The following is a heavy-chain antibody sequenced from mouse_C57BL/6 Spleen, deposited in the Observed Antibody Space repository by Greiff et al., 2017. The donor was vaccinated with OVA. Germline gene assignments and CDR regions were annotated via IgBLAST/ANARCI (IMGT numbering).Heavy chain of an antibody. J-gene: IGHJ2*01. V-gene: IGHV1-26*01. Sequence: SGYTFPDYYMNWVKQSHGKSLEWIGDINPNNGGTSYNQKFKGKATLTVDKSSSTAYMELRSLTSEDSAVYYCARGSTVVVDYWGQGTTLTVSS. CDR1: GYTFPDYY. CDR3: ARGSTVVVDY. CDR2: INPNNGGT. D-gene: IGHD1-1*01.